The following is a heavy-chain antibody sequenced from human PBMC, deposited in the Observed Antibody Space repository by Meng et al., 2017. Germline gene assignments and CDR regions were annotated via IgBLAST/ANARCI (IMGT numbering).Heavy chain of an antibody. D-gene: IGHD5-18*01. Sequence: GESLKISCAASGFTFSSYAMHWVRQAPGKGLEWVAVISYDGSNKYYADSVKGRFTISRNNSKNKLYLQMNSLRAEDTAVYYCARDTGSDTAMAYYYYYGMDVWGQGTTVTVSS. CDR3: ARDTGSDTAMAYYYYYGMDV. CDR1: GFTFSSYA. CDR2: ISYDGSNK. J-gene: IGHJ6*02. V-gene: IGHV3-30*01.